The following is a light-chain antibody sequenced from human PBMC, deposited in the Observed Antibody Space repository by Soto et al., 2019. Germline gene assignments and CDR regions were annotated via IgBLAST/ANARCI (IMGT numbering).Light chain of an antibody. CDR1: QSVTSSY. Sequence: EIVLTQSPGTLSLSPGERATLSCRASQSVTSSYLAWYQQKPGQAPRLLIYGASSRATGIPDRFSGSGSGTDFTLTLSRLEPEDLAVYYCQQYGSSLLFTFGPGTKVDIK. CDR3: QQYGSSLLFT. V-gene: IGKV3-20*01. CDR2: GAS. J-gene: IGKJ3*01.